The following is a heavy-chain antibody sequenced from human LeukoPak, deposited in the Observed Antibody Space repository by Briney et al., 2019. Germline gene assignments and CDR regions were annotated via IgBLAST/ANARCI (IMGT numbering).Heavy chain of an antibody. CDR3: ARSGYTSGTGKFDN. J-gene: IGHJ4*02. Sequence: GGSLRLSCTASGFTFSNYAMSWVRQAPGKGLEWVSVISDSGGSTNYADSVKGRFAISRDNSKNTLYLQINSLRAEDTAIYYCARSGYTSGTGKFDNWGQGTLLTVSS. V-gene: IGHV3-23*01. CDR2: ISDSGGST. D-gene: IGHD6-19*01. CDR1: GFTFSNYA.